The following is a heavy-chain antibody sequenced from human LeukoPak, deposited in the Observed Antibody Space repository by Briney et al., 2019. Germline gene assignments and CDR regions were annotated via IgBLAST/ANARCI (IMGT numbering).Heavy chain of an antibody. Sequence: SVKVSCKASGGTFSSYAISWVRQAPGQGLEWMGGIIPIFGTANYAQNFQGRVTITADESTSTAYMELSSLRSEDTAVYYCARDLGSRDGYNPPNLFDNWGQGTLVTVSS. J-gene: IGHJ4*02. CDR3: ARDLGSRDGYNPPNLFDN. V-gene: IGHV1-69*01. CDR2: IIPIFGTA. D-gene: IGHD5-24*01. CDR1: GGTFSSYA.